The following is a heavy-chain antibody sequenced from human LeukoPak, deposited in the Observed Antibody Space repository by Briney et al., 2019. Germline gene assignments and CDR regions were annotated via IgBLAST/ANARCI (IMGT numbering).Heavy chain of an antibody. CDR3: ARRGQQMVLDQ. CDR2: IYYSGST. CDR1: GGSISSYY. Sequence: PSETLSLTCTVSGGSISSYYWGWIRQPPGKGLEWIGYIYYSGSTNYNPSLKSRVTISVDTAKNQFSLKLSSVTAADTAVDYCARRGQQMVLDQWGQGTLVTVSS. J-gene: IGHJ4*02. V-gene: IGHV4-59*08. D-gene: IGHD6-13*01.